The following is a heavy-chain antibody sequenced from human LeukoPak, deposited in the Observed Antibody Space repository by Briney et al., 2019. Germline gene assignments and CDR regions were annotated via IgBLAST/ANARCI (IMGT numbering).Heavy chain of an antibody. CDR2: ISSSSSTI. CDR1: GFTFSSYG. J-gene: IGHJ4*02. Sequence: GGSLRLSCAASGFTFSSYGMHWVRQAPGKGLEWVSYISSSSSTIYYADSVKGRFTISRDNAKNSLYLQMNSLRDEDTAVYYCKVMTTEAIDYWGQGTLVTVSS. CDR3: KVMTTEAIDY. V-gene: IGHV3-48*02. D-gene: IGHD3-16*01.